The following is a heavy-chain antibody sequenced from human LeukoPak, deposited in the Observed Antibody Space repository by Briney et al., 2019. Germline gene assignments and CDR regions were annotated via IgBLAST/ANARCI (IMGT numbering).Heavy chain of an antibody. Sequence: PSETLSLTCTVSGGSISSYYWSWIRQPAGKGLEWIGRIYTSGSTNYNPSLKSRVTMSVDTSKNQFSLKLSSVTAADTAVYYCARASRTAGGSYYYYYMDVWGKGTTVTVSS. CDR1: GGSISSYY. J-gene: IGHJ6*03. V-gene: IGHV4-4*07. CDR2: IYTSGST. CDR3: ARASRTAGGSYYYYYMDV. D-gene: IGHD6-13*01.